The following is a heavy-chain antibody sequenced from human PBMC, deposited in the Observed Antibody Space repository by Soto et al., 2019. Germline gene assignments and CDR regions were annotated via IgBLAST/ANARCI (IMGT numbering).Heavy chain of an antibody. D-gene: IGHD2-21*02. CDR1: GFTFSIFG. CDR3: ARDNGSSTVVSGISQEGYFDS. Sequence: QVQLVESGGGVVQPGRSLRLSCAASGFTFSIFGMHWVRQAPGKGLEWAAIIWYDGSNAYYAVSVRGRFTISRDNSKNTVYLQMNSLRAEDTAVYYCARDNGSSTVVSGISQEGYFDSWGQGTLVTVSS. V-gene: IGHV3-33*01. CDR2: IWYDGSNA. J-gene: IGHJ4*02.